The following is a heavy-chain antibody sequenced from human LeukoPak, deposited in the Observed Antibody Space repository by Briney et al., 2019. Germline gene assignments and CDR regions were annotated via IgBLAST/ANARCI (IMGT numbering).Heavy chain of an antibody. CDR3: AREPRWELLPVVFYFDY. CDR2: ISYDGSNK. V-gene: IGHV3-30-3*01. Sequence: GGSLRLSCAASGFTFSSYAMHWVRQAPGKGLEWVAVISYDGSNKYYADSVKGHSKNTLYLQMNSLRAEDTAVYYCAREPRWELLPVVFYFDYWGQGTLVTVSS. J-gene: IGHJ4*02. D-gene: IGHD1-26*01. CDR1: GFTFSSYA.